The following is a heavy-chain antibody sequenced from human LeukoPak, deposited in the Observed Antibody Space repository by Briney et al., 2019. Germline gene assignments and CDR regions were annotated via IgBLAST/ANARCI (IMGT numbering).Heavy chain of an antibody. CDR3: ARSIAVAGISSFDP. D-gene: IGHD6-19*01. CDR2: INHRGST. Sequence: SETLSLTCTVSAGSLSTYYWTWIRQPPGKGLEWIGEINHRGSTNYNPSLKSRVTISVDTSKNQFSLKLSSVTAADTAVYYCARSIAVAGISSFDPWGQGTLVTVSS. J-gene: IGHJ5*02. V-gene: IGHV4-34*01. CDR1: AGSLSTYY.